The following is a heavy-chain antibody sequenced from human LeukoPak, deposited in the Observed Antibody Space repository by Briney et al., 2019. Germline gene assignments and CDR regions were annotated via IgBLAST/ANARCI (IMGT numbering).Heavy chain of an antibody. CDR2: IIPILGIA. J-gene: IGHJ2*01. D-gene: IGHD2-21*02. CDR3: ARDCSAYGDYYSWWYFDL. Sequence: GASVKVSCKASGGTFSSYTISWVRQAPGQGLEWMGRIIPILGIANYAQKFQGRVTITADKSTSTAYMELSSLRSEDTAVYYCARDCSAYGDYYSWWYFDLWGRGTLVTVSS. V-gene: IGHV1-69*04. CDR1: GGTFSSYT.